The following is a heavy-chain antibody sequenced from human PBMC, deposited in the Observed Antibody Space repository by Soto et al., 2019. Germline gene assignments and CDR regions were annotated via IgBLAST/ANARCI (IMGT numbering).Heavy chain of an antibody. Sequence: QLQLQESGSGLVKPSQTLSLTCAVSGGSISSGGYSWSWLRQPPGKGLEWIGYIYHSGSTYYNPSLKRRVTITVDRSKNHSALKPSSVTAADTAVYYCARVPDRWGQGTLVTVSS. CDR1: GGSISSGGYS. J-gene: IGHJ5*02. V-gene: IGHV4-30-2*01. CDR3: ARVPDR. CDR2: IYHSGST. D-gene: IGHD2-2*01.